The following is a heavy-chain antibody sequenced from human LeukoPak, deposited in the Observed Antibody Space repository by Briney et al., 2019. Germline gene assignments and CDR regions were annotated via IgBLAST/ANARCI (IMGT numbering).Heavy chain of an antibody. J-gene: IGHJ4*02. CDR1: GFTFSSYS. CDR2: ISSSSSYI. Sequence: GGSLRLSCAASGFTFSSYSMNWVRQAPGQGLEWVSSISSSSSYIYYADSVKGRFTISRENAKNSLYLLMHSLRAEDTAVYYCARDGSNYYDSSGAAYYFDYWGQGNLVTVSS. D-gene: IGHD3-22*01. CDR3: ARDGSNYYDSSGAAYYFDY. V-gene: IGHV3-21*01.